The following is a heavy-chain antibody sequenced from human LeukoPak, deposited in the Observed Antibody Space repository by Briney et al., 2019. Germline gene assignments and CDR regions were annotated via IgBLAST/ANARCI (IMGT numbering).Heavy chain of an antibody. CDR2: ICYSGST. CDR3: AREAAVRARFDY. V-gene: IGHV4-31*03. Sequence: SETLSLTCTVSGDSISSGGYYWSWIRQHPGKGLEWIGYICYSGSTYYNPSLRSRVTISVDTSKNQFSLKLSSVTAADTAVYYCAREAAVRARFDYWGQGTLVTVSS. J-gene: IGHJ4*02. D-gene: IGHD6-25*01. CDR1: GDSISSGGYY.